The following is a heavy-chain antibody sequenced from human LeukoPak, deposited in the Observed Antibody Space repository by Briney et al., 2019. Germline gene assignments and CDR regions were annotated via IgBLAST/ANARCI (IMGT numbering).Heavy chain of an antibody. D-gene: IGHD3-9*01. Sequence: GGSLRLSCAASGFTFSNAWMSWVRQAPGKGLEWVSAISGSGGSTYYADSVKGRFTISRDNSKNTLYLQMNSLRAEDTAVYYCAKANLYDILTGYYNFNLWGQGTLVTVSS. CDR3: AKANLYDILTGYYNFNL. J-gene: IGHJ5*02. CDR1: GFTFSNAW. V-gene: IGHV3-23*01. CDR2: ISGSGGST.